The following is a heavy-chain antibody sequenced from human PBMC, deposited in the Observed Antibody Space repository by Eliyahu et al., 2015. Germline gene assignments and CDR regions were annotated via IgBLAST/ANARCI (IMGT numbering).Heavy chain of an antibody. CDR2: IHYTGGGI. CDR3: ARHSSSAWYSLDD. V-gene: IGHV4-59*08. CDR1: GGSVSGYY. D-gene: IGHD6-19*01. Sequence: QVQLQESGPGLVKPSETLSLTCTVSGGSVSGYYWSWIRQPPGRGLEWIGQIHYTGGGISYSPPLRSRVTISIDTSRNQFALKLSSVTAADTAVYFCARHSSSAWYSLDDWSRGSLVTVSS. J-gene: IGHJ4*02.